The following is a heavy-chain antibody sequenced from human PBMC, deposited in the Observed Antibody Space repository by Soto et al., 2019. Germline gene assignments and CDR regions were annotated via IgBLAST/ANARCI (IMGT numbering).Heavy chain of an antibody. CDR3: AREAGPDRWFDP. V-gene: IGHV4-4*07. D-gene: IGHD6-19*01. CDR2: ISTSGTT. J-gene: IGHJ5*02. Sequence: QVQLQESGPGLVEPSETLSLTCTASGASISSYFWTWIRQPAGKGLDWIGRISTSGTTNYNPSLKSRVTMSVDTSKNHFSLNLSSVTAADTAVYYCAREAGPDRWFDPWGQGTLVTVSS. CDR1: GASISSYF.